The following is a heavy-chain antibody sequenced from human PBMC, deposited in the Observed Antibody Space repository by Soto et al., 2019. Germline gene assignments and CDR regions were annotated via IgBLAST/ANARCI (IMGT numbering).Heavy chain of an antibody. D-gene: IGHD3-3*01. Sequence: ASVKVSFKASGYTFTSYGISWVRQAPGQGLEWMGWISAYNGNTNYAQKLQGRVTMTTDTSTSTAYMELRSLRSDDTAVYYCARDQIYYDFWSGYYGGGRLIDYWGQGTLVTVS. V-gene: IGHV1-18*01. J-gene: IGHJ4*02. CDR3: ARDQIYYDFWSGYYGGGRLIDY. CDR2: ISAYNGNT. CDR1: GYTFTSYG.